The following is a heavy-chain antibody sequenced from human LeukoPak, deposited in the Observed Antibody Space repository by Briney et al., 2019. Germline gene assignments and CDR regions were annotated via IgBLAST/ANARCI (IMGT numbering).Heavy chain of an antibody. CDR3: AAGTAADY. D-gene: IGHD6-13*01. Sequence: PGGSLRLSCVVSGIPFSDYYMNWIRQTPEKGLEWISYSSASSSYTDYADSVKGRFTISRDNAQNALFLQMNRLRVEDTAVYYCAAGTAADYWGQGTQVTVSS. V-gene: IGHV3-11*03. CDR1: GIPFSDYY. CDR2: SSASSSYT. J-gene: IGHJ4*02.